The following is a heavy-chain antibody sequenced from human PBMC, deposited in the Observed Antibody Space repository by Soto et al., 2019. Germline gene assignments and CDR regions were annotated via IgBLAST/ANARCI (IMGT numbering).Heavy chain of an antibody. CDR1: GGSISSYY. V-gene: IGHV4-59*01. Sequence: QVQLQESGPGLVKPSETLSLTCTVSGGSISSYYWSWIRQPPGKGLEWIGYIYYSGSTNYNPSLKSRVTISVDTSKNQFSLKLSSATAADTAWYFGQRVGLQSVRTYDFHYWGQGTLVTVSS. CDR3: QRVGLQSVRTYDFHY. D-gene: IGHD4-17*01. J-gene: IGHJ4*02. CDR2: IYYSGST.